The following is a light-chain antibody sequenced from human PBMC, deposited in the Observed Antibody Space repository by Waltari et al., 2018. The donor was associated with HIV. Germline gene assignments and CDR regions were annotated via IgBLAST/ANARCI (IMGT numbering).Light chain of an antibody. CDR2: RAS. Sequence: EIVLTQSPGTLSLSPGERAPLPCRASQSVTSRFLAWYQQKPGQAPRLLIYRASSRATGIPDRFSGSGSGTDFTLTISTLEPEDFAVYYCQQYGSSPPYTFGQGTKLEIK. J-gene: IGKJ2*01. V-gene: IGKV3-20*01. CDR3: QQYGSSPPYT. CDR1: QSVTSRF.